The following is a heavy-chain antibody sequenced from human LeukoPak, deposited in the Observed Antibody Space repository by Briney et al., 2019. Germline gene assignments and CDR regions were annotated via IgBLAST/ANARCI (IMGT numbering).Heavy chain of an antibody. CDR2: IKPNRGGT. J-gene: IGHJ6*03. CDR1: GYPFTGYY. Sequence: GASVKVSCKASGYPFTGYYMHGVRLAPGQGLEWMGVIKPNRGGTNYAQKFLGRVTMTRETSISTAYMELSRLRSDDTAVYYCVRARRYYYGSGSYYYYYMDFWGKGTTVTVSS. CDR3: VRARRYYYGSGSYYYYYMDF. D-gene: IGHD3-10*01. V-gene: IGHV1-2*02.